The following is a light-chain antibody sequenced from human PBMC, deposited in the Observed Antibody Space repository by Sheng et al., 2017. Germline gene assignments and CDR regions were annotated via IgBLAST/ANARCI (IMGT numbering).Light chain of an antibody. CDR2: GAS. CDR3: QQYDNWPPTT. V-gene: IGKV3-15*01. Sequence: EIVMTQSPATLSVSPGERATLSCRASQSVASNLAWYHYKPDQAPRLLIFGASTRATGIPARFSGSGSGTEFTLTISSLQSEDFAVYYCQQYDNWPPTTFGQGTKVEIK. J-gene: IGKJ1*01. CDR1: QSVASN.